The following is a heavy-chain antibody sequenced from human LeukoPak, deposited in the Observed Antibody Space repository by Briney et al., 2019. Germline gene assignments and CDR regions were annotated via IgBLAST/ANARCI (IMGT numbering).Heavy chain of an antibody. CDR1: GFTFSSYG. CDR2: ISYDGSNK. CDR3: AKGSEAEAYTFDY. D-gene: IGHD2-21*01. V-gene: IGHV3-30*18. Sequence: GGSLRLSCAASGFTFSSYGMHWVGQAPGKGLEWVAVISYDGSNKYYADSVKGRFTISRDNSKNTLYLQMNSLRAEDTAVYYCAKGSEAEAYTFDYWGQGTLVTVSS. J-gene: IGHJ4*02.